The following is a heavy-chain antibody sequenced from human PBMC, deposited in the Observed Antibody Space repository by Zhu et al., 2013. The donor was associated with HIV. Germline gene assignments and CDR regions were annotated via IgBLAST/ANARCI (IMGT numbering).Heavy chain of an antibody. CDR3: ARAITITLVVPDY. CDR2: INPNSGGT. D-gene: IGHD3-22*01. V-gene: IGHV1-2*02. J-gene: IGHJ4*02. Sequence: QVQLVQSGAEVKKPEASVKVSCKASGYTFTAYYMHWVRQAPGQGLEWMGWINPNSGGTNYAQKFQGRVTMTRDTSISTAYMELSSLRSDDTAVYYCARAITITLVVPDYWGQGTLVTVSS. CDR1: GYTFTAYY.